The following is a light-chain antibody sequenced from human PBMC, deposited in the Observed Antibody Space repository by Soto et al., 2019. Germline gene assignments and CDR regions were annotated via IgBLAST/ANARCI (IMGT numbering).Light chain of an antibody. CDR1: QSISTY. Sequence: DIQMTQSPPSLSASVGDRVTLTCRASQSISTYLNWYHQKPGKAPKLLIYAASKLQSGVPSRFRGSASGTVFTLTTTRLEPEDFAVYYCQQYGTLPLTFGGGTKVDIK. V-gene: IGKV1-39*01. CDR3: QQYGTLPLT. J-gene: IGKJ4*01. CDR2: AAS.